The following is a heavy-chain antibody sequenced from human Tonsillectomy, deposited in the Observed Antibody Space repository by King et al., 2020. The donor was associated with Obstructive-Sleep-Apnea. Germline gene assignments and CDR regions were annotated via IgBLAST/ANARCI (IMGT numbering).Heavy chain of an antibody. D-gene: IGHD2-21*01. V-gene: IGHV3-30*18. Sequence: VQLVESGGGVVQPGRSLRLSCAASGFTFSSNALHWVRQAPGQGLEWVSTMSYDGRDTYYADSVKGRFTISRDNSKNTLFLQMNSLSAEDTAVYYCAKDLGFGMPYCFDYWGQGTLVTVSS. CDR1: GFTFSSNA. J-gene: IGHJ4*02. CDR3: AKDLGFGMPYCFDY. CDR2: MSYDGRDT.